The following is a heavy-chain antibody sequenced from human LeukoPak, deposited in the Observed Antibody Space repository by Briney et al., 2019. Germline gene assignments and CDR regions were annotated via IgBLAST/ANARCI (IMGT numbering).Heavy chain of an antibody. CDR2: ISWNSGSI. D-gene: IGHD5-18*01. CDR3: AKATHVDTAMEY. CDR1: GFTFDDYA. J-gene: IGHJ4*02. V-gene: IGHV3-9*01. Sequence: PGGSLRLSCAASGFTFDDYAMHWVRQAPGKGLEWVSGISWNSGSIGYADSVKGRFTISRDNAKNSLYLQMNSLRAEDTALYYCAKATHVDTAMEYWGQGTLVTVSS.